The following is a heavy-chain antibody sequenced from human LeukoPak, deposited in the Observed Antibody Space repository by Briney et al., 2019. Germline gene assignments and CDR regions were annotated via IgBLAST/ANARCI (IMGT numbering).Heavy chain of an antibody. CDR3: AKQCIQLAKANPIFFDY. V-gene: IGHV3-23*01. J-gene: IGHJ4*02. D-gene: IGHD5-18*01. Sequence: GGSLCLYCAASGFTLCSFDMSWVRQAPGKGLVWVSAISGGGGSTYYKYSVKGRFTISRANSTNSMYLKMNRSRATDTDVYYCAKQCIQLAKANPIFFDYWGQGTLVTVSS. CDR2: ISGGGGST. CDR1: GFTLCSFD.